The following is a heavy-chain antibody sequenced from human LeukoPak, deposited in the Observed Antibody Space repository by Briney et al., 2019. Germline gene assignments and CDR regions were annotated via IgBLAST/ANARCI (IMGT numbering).Heavy chain of an antibody. V-gene: IGHV3-23*01. Sequence: GGSLRLSCAASGFTFSSYAMSWVRQAPGKGLEWVSAISGSGSSTYYADSVKGRFTISRDNSKNTLYLQMNSLRAEDTAVYYCAKSAIVGATLLWYYFDYWGQGTLVTVSS. CDR2: ISGSGSST. CDR1: GFTFSSYA. CDR3: AKSAIVGATLLWYYFDY. D-gene: IGHD1-26*01. J-gene: IGHJ4*02.